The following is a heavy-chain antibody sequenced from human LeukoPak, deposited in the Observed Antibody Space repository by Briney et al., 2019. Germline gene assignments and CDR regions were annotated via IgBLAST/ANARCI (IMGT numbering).Heavy chain of an antibody. CDR2: ISSSGSTI. V-gene: IGHV3-11*04. J-gene: IGHJ4*02. CDR1: GFTFRDYY. D-gene: IGHD3-3*01. Sequence: GGSLRLSCAASGFTFRDYYMSWIRQAPGKGLEWVSYISSSGSTIYYADSVKGRFTISRDNAKNSLYLQMNSLRAEDKAVYYCARRITIFGVVIISYFDYWGQGTLVTVSS. CDR3: ARRITIFGVVIISYFDY.